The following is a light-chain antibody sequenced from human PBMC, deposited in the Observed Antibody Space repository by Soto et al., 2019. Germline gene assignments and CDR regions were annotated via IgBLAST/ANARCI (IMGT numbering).Light chain of an antibody. CDR3: QQYYSTPYT. CDR1: QSVLYSSNNKNY. Sequence: DIVMTQSPDSLAVSLGERATFNCKSSQSVLYSSNNKNYLAWYRQKPGQPPKLLIYWASTRESGVPDRFSGSGSGTDFTLTISSLQAEDVAVYYCQQYYSTPYTFGQGTKVEIK. CDR2: WAS. V-gene: IGKV4-1*01. J-gene: IGKJ2*01.